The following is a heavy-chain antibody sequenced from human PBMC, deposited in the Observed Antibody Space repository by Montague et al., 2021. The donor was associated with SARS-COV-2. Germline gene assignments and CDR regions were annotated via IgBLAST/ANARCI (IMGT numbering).Heavy chain of an antibody. CDR1: GGSISSDY. Sequence: SETLSLTCSVSGGSISSDYWSWIRQSPGKGLEWIGNIYYRGTTNYNSSLKSRVTFSVDTYKNQFPLKLISVAAADTAVYFCAREDRWNWFDPWGQGVLVTVSS. V-gene: IGHV4-59*01. D-gene: IGHD5-24*01. CDR2: IYYRGTT. CDR3: AREDRWNWFDP. J-gene: IGHJ5*02.